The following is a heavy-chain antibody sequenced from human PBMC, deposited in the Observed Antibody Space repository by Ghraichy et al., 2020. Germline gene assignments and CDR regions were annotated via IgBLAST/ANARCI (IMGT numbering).Heavy chain of an antibody. CDR2: IYYSGSP. D-gene: IGHD6-19*01. CDR1: GGSISSYY. CDR3: ARTLPGIAVAGYWYFDL. J-gene: IGHJ2*01. V-gene: IGHV4-59*01. Sequence: SETLSLTCTVSGGSISSYYWSWIRQPPGEGLEWIGYIYYSGSPNYNPPLKSRVTISVDTSKNQFSLKLSSVTAADTAVYYCARTLPGIAVAGYWYFDLGGRGNLVTVSS.